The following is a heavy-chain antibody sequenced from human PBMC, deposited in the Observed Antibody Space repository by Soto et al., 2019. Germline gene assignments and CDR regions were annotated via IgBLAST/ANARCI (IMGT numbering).Heavy chain of an antibody. CDR1: GFTFSDYY. CDR3: ARVTNYRYFDL. CDR2: ITPRGKTN. Sequence: QVQLVESGGGLVKPGVSLRLSCAASGFTFSDYYMTWIRQTLGKGLEWVSYITPRGKTNYYADSVKGRFTISRDNAKNSVSLHMDSLSVDDTSVYYCARVTNYRYFDLWGRGVLVTVSS. V-gene: IGHV3-11*01. J-gene: IGHJ2*01.